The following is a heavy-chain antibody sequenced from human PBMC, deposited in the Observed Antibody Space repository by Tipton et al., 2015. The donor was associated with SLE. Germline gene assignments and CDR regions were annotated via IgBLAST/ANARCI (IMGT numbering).Heavy chain of an antibody. CDR2: INHSGST. CDR3: ARHDAGGYFFDS. Sequence: TLSLTCAVYGGSFSGYYWSWIRQPPGKGLEWIGEINHSGSTNYNPSLKSRVTISVDTSKNQFSLKLSSVTAADTAVYFCARHDAGGYFFDSWGQGSLVTVSS. D-gene: IGHD5-12*01. CDR1: GGSFSGYY. V-gene: IGHV4-34*01. J-gene: IGHJ4*02.